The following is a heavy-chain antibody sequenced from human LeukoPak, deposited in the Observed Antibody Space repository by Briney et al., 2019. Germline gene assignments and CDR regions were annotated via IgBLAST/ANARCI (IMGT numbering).Heavy chain of an antibody. CDR2: IKPSGSEK. CDR1: GFTFSNYW. D-gene: IGHD2-2*02. Sequence: PGGSLRLSCEGSGFTFSNYWMTWVRQAPEKGLEWVANIKPSGSEKHYADSVEGRFTISRDNAKNSLYLQMNSLRAEDTAVYYCARDLDSIIPPDWGQGTLVTVSS. V-gene: IGHV3-7*01. J-gene: IGHJ4*02. CDR3: ARDLDSIIPPD.